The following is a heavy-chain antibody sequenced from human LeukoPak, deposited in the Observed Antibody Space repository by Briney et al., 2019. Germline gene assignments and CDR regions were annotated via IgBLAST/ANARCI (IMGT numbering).Heavy chain of an antibody. J-gene: IGHJ4*02. Sequence: GSLLLSCAASGFTFSSYPMHWVRQAPGKGLEWVAVISYDGSEKHYADPVKGRFTISRDNSKNTLYLQMNSLRAEDTAVYYCAREGSSGYYPYWGQGILVTVSS. CDR1: GFTFSSYP. D-gene: IGHD3-22*01. CDR3: AREGSSGYYPY. CDR2: ISYDGSEK. V-gene: IGHV3-30-3*01.